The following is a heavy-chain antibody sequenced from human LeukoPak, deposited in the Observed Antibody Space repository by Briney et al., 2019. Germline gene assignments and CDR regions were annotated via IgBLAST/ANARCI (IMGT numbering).Heavy chain of an antibody. CDR2: IYYSGST. CDR3: ARAPGLRAYRTGFDY. D-gene: IGHD2-8*02. J-gene: IGHJ4*02. Sequence: SETLSLTCTVSGGSISSGGYYWSWIRQHPGKGLEWIGYIYYSGSTYYNPSLKSRVTISVDTSKNQFSLKLSSVTAADTAVYYCARAPGLRAYRTGFDYWGQGTLVTVSS. CDR1: GGSISSGGYY. V-gene: IGHV4-31*03.